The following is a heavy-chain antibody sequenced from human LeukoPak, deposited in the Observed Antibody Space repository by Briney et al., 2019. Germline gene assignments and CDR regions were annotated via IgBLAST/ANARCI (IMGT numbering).Heavy chain of an antibody. CDR3: ARKTDHQTGGDY. CDR1: GXSVSRNY. Sequence: PGGSLRLSCAASGXSVSRNYMTWVRQAPGEGLEWVSLIYSGGSTSYADSVKGRFTISRDNSKNTLYPQMNSLRAEDTAVYYCARKTDHQTGGDYWGQGTLVTVSS. D-gene: IGHD1-1*01. V-gene: IGHV3-66*01. CDR2: IYSGGST. J-gene: IGHJ4*02.